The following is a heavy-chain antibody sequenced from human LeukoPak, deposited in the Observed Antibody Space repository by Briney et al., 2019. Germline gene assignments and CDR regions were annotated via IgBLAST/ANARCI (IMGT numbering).Heavy chain of an antibody. Sequence: GGSLRLSCAASGFTLRSYAMSWVRQAPGKGLEWVSAISDSGGSTYYLDSVKGRFTISRDNSKNTVYLQMNSLAAEDTAVYYCAKEARAYSYATDWGKGTLVTVSS. D-gene: IGHD5-18*01. CDR1: GFTLRSYA. J-gene: IGHJ4*02. CDR2: ISDSGGST. CDR3: AKEARAYSYATD. V-gene: IGHV3-23*01.